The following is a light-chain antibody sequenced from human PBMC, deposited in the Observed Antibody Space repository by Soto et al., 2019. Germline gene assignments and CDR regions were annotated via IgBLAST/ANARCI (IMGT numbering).Light chain of an antibody. J-gene: IGKJ4*01. CDR3: QQRSIWPPT. CDR1: QSVSSH. Sequence: EIVLTQSPGTLSLSPGERATLSCRASQSVSSHLGWYQQKPGQVPRLLIYDAASRATGTPARFSGSGSGTDFTLTISSLEPEDFAVYYCQQRSIWPPTFGGGTKLEI. V-gene: IGKV3-11*01. CDR2: DAA.